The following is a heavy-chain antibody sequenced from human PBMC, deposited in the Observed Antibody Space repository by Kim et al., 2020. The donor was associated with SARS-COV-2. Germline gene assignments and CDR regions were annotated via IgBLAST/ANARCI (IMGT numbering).Heavy chain of an antibody. CDR2: ISGTGSGT. V-gene: IGHV3-23*01. D-gene: IGHD3-16*01. CDR3: VKALGATKSNFEY. CDR1: GFTFNYYA. J-gene: IGHJ4*02. Sequence: GGSLRLSCVASGFTFNYYAMDWVRQAPGKGLEWVSAISGTGSGTYYADSVRGRFTISRDNSKNTVSLQMHSLRADDTAVYYCVKALGATKSNFEYWGQGT.